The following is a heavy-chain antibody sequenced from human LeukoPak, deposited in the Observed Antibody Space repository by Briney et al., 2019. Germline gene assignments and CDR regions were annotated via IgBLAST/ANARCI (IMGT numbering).Heavy chain of an antibody. D-gene: IGHD2-15*01. CDR1: GFTFSSYT. V-gene: IGHV3-66*01. CDR3: AREKVVVAATGGYYYYGMDV. CDR2: ISTGGST. Sequence: PGGSLRLSCAASGFTFSSYTMSWVRQAPGKGLGWVSVISTGGSTYYADSVKGRFTISRDNSKNTLYLQMNSLRAEDTAVYYCAREKVVVAATGGYYYYGMDVWGQGTTVTVSS. J-gene: IGHJ6*02.